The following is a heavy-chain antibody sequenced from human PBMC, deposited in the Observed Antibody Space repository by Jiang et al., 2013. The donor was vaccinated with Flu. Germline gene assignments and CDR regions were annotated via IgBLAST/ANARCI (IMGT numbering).Heavy chain of an antibody. CDR3: AHRLGGYFDY. V-gene: IGHV2-5*02. CDR2: TYWDDEK. CDR1: GFSLSARGMA. J-gene: IGHJ4*02. D-gene: IGHD3-3*01. Sequence: KPTQTLTLTCTFSGFSLSARGMAVGWIRQPPGEALEWLALTYWDDEKHSSPSLKSRLTITKDTSRNQVVLTMTNMDPVDTATYYCAHRLGGYFDYWGQGTLVTVSS.